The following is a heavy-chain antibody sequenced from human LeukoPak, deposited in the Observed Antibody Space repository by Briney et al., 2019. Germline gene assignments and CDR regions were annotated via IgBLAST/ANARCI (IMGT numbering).Heavy chain of an antibody. Sequence: PGGSLRLSCAASGFTFSSYSMNWVRQAPGKGLEWVSSISTSSSYIYYADSVKGRFTISRDNAKNSLYLQMNSLRAEDTAVYYCARVRGAAAGTNWFDPWGQGTLVTVSS. D-gene: IGHD6-13*01. CDR1: GFTFSSYS. J-gene: IGHJ5*02. V-gene: IGHV3-21*01. CDR3: ARVRGAAAGTNWFDP. CDR2: ISTSSSYI.